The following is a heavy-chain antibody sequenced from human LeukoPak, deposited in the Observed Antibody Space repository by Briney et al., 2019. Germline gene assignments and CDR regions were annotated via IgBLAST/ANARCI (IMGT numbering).Heavy chain of an antibody. CDR3: ARDYDILTGPAY. CDR2: ISYDGSNK. J-gene: IGHJ4*02. Sequence: PGGSLRLSCAASGFTFSTYAMHWVRQAPGKGLEWVVVISYDGSNKYYADSVKGRFTISRDNSKNTLYLQMNSLRAEDTAVYYCARDYDILTGPAYWGQGTLVTVSS. V-gene: IGHV3-30-3*01. D-gene: IGHD3-9*01. CDR1: GFTFSTYA.